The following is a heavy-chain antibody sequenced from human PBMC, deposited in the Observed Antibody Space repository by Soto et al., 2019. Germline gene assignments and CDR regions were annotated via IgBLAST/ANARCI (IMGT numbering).Heavy chain of an antibody. Sequence: GGSLRLSCAASGFTFRNYAMYWVRQAPGKGLEWVAFISFNGRNQNYADSVEGRFTISRDNSRNTVYLQLNSLRPEDTAVYTCARDPTPADYIGYHYGPPDSWGQGTLVTVSS. V-gene: IGHV3-30*04. J-gene: IGHJ5*01. CDR3: ARDPTPADYIGYHYGPPDS. CDR2: ISFNGRNQ. D-gene: IGHD5-12*01. CDR1: GFTFRNYA.